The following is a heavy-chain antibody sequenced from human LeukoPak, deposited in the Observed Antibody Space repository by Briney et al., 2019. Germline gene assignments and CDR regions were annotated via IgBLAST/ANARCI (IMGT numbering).Heavy chain of an antibody. CDR2: ISYDGSNK. Sequence: GGSPRLSCAASGFTFSRYGMHWVRQAPGKGLEWVAVISYDGSNKYYADSVKGRFTISRDNSKNTLYLQMNSLRAEDTAVYYCAKPVGKYSSSWYSLGYWGQGTLVTVSS. V-gene: IGHV3-30*18. CDR3: AKPVGKYSSSWYSLGY. CDR1: GFTFSRYG. D-gene: IGHD6-13*01. J-gene: IGHJ4*02.